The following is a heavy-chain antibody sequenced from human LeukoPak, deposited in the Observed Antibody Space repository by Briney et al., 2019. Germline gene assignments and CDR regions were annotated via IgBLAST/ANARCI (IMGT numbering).Heavy chain of an antibody. CDR3: ANCMDYVILTGHEGPCYYGMVV. J-gene: IGHJ6*02. V-gene: IGHV3-23*01. Sequence: PGGSLRLSCAASGFTFSSYAMSWVRQAPGKGLEWVSAISGSGGSTYYADSVKGRFTISRDNSKNTLYLQMNSLRAEDTAVYDCANCMDYVILTGHEGPCYYGMVVWGQGTTVTVSS. CDR2: ISGSGGST. D-gene: IGHD3-9*01. CDR1: GFTFSSYA.